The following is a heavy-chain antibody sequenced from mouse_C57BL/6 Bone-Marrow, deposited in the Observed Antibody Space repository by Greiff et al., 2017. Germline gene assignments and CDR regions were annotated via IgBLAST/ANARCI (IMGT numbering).Heavy chain of an antibody. CDR2: ISDGGSYT. CDR3: ARIYYDYGEFAY. CDR1: GFTFSSYA. V-gene: IGHV5-4*03. Sequence: EVMLVESGGGLVKPGGSLKLSCAASGFTFSSYAMSWVRQTPEKRLEWVATISDGGSYTYYPANVKGRFTISRDNAKNNLYLQMSHLKSEDTAMYYCARIYYDYGEFAYWGQGTLVTVSA. J-gene: IGHJ3*01. D-gene: IGHD2-4*01.